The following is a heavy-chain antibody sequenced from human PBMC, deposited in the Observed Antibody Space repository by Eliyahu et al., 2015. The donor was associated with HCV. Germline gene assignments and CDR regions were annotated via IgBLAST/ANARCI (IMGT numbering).Heavy chain of an antibody. CDR3: ATGTSTIMGY. CDR1: GFTVSFNY. Sequence: EVQLVESGGGLIQPGGSLRLSCAASGFTVSFNYMSWVRQAPGKGLEWVSVIYSGGSTYYADSVKGRFTISRDSAKSTLFLQMTSLRAEDTAVYYCATGTSTIMGYWGQGTLVTVSS. V-gene: IGHV3-53*01. D-gene: IGHD2-8*01. CDR2: IYSGGST. J-gene: IGHJ4*02.